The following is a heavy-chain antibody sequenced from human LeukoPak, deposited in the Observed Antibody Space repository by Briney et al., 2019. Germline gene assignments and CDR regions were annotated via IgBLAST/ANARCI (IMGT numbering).Heavy chain of an antibody. CDR3: ATTRRFEVATVSGVYSLWFDP. CDR2: FDPEDGET. J-gene: IGHJ5*02. CDR1: GYTFTSYG. D-gene: IGHD4-17*01. Sequence: ASVKVSFKASGYTFTSYGISWVRQAPGKGLEWMGGFDPEDGETIYAQKFQGRVTMTEDTSTDTAYMELSSLRSEDTAVYYCATTRRFEVATVSGVYSLWFDPWGQGTLVTVSS. V-gene: IGHV1-24*01.